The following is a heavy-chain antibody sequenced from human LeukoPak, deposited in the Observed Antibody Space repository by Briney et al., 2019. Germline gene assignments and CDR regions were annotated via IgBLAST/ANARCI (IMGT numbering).Heavy chain of an antibody. V-gene: IGHV3-23*01. Sequence: SGGSLRLSCAASGFTFSSYAMSGVRQAPGKGLEWVSAIGGDAVSTYYADSVKGRFSISRDNSKNTLYLQMNSLRADDTAVYYCAKDLWKADYWGQGTLVTVSS. D-gene: IGHD3-3*01. CDR3: AKDLWKADY. J-gene: IGHJ4*02. CDR1: GFTFSSYA. CDR2: IGGDAVST.